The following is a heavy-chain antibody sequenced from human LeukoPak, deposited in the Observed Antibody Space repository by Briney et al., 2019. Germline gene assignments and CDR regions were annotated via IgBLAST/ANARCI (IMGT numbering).Heavy chain of an antibody. CDR1: GYSISSGYY. CDR3: ARVGYSGYEPFDY. Sequence: SETLSLTCTVSGYSISSGYYWGWIRQPPGKGLEWIGSIYHSGSTYYNPSIKSRVTISVDTSKNQFSLKLRSVTAADTAVYYCARVGYSGYEPFDYWGQGTLVTVSS. D-gene: IGHD5-12*01. CDR2: IYHSGST. J-gene: IGHJ4*02. V-gene: IGHV4-38-2*02.